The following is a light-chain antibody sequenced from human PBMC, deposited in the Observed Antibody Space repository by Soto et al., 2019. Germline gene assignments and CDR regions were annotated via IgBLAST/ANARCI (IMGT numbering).Light chain of an antibody. V-gene: IGLV2-11*01. Sequence: QSALTQPRSVSGSPGQSVNISCTGTSSDVGAYNYVSWYQQHPGKAPKLMIYDVTKRPSGVPDRFSGSKSGNTASLTISGLQPEDEADYYCCSYADTYTLVFGGGTKLTVL. CDR3: CSYADTYTLV. CDR2: DVT. CDR1: SSDVGAYNY. J-gene: IGLJ2*01.